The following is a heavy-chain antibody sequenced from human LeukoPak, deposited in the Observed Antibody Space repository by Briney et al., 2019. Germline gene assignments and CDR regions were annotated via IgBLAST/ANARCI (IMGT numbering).Heavy chain of an antibody. Sequence: GGSLRLSCAASGFTFSSYSMNWVRQAPGKGLEWVSYISSSSSTIYYADSVKGRFTISRDNAKNSLYLQMNSLRAEDTAVYYCTRDSSSWYETYYFDYWGQGTLVTVSS. CDR2: ISSSSSTI. J-gene: IGHJ4*02. CDR3: TRDSSSWYETYYFDY. D-gene: IGHD6-13*01. CDR1: GFTFSSYS. V-gene: IGHV3-48*04.